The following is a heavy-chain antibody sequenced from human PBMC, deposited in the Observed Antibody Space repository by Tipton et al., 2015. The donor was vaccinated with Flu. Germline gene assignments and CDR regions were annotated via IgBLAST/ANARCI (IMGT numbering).Heavy chain of an antibody. D-gene: IGHD4-17*01. CDR2: IYYSGNT. V-gene: IGHV4-59*01. Sequence: TLSLTCTVSGRSIKSYYWSWIRQPPGKGLEWIGYIYYSGNTNYNPSLKSRVTISVEMSKNQFSLKLSSVTAADTAVYFCARASPLYGDYLDFWGPGTLVTVSS. CDR1: GRSIKSYY. CDR3: ARASPLYGDYLDF. J-gene: IGHJ4*02.